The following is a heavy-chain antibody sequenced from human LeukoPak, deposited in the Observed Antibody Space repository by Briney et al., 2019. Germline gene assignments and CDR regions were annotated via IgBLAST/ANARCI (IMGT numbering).Heavy chain of an antibody. D-gene: IGHD3-16*01. CDR3: ASPGGG. V-gene: IGHV3-21*01. Sequence: GGSLRLSCAASGFTFSSYTMNWVRQAPGKGLEWVSSITSYSSYIYSADSVKGRFTISRDNAKNSLYLQMNSLRPEDTAMYYCASPGGGWGQGTLVTVSS. J-gene: IGHJ4*02. CDR1: GFTFSSYT. CDR2: ITSYSSYI.